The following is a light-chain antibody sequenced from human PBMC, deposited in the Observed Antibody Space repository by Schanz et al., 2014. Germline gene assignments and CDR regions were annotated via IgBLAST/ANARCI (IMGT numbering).Light chain of an antibody. J-gene: IGLJ3*02. Sequence: QSALTQPASVSGSPGQSITISCTGTSSDVGGYNYVSWYQQHPGKAPKLMIYDVSNRPSGVSNRFSGSKSGNTASLTISGLKAEDEAEYHCAAWDDSLQGWVFGGGTKLTVL. CDR3: AAWDDSLQGWV. V-gene: IGLV2-14*01. CDR2: DVS. CDR1: SSDVGGYNY.